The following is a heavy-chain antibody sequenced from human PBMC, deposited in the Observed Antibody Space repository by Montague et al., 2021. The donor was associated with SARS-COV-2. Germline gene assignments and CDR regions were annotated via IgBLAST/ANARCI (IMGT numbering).Heavy chain of an antibody. V-gene: IGHV4-34*01. D-gene: IGHD3-10*01. J-gene: IGHJ6*03. CDR1: GTSFSGYY. CDR3: ARLRDGVVPSPILGVGPYYSYYYMDV. CDR2: INHGGST. Sequence: SETLSLTCAVHGTSFSGYYWNWIRQPPGKGLEWIGEINHGGSTKYSPSLKSRLTISADTSKNQFSLKLTSVAAADMAVYYCARLRDGVVPSPILGVGPYYSYYYMDVWGRGTTVTASS.